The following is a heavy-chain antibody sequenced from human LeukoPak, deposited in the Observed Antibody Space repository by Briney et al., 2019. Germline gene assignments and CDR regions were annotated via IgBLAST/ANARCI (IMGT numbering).Heavy chain of an antibody. D-gene: IGHD1-1*01. Sequence: GGSLRLSCAASGFTFSSYAMTWVRQAPGKGLEWVPDLSDSGVSTYYADSVKGRFTISRDNSKNSLYLQMNSLRAEDTAVYYCAKDADNDGDYWGQGTLVTVSS. V-gene: IGHV3-23*01. CDR1: GFTFSSYA. CDR2: LSDSGVST. J-gene: IGHJ4*02. CDR3: AKDADNDGDY.